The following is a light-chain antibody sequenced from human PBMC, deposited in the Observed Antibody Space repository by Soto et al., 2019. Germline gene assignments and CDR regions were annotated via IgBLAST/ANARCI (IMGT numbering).Light chain of an antibody. CDR2: GAS. Sequence: EIVLTQSPGTLSLSPGERATLSCRASQSVSSSYLAWYQQKPGQAPRLLIYGASSRATGIPDRFSGSGSGTDFTLTISRLEPEDFAVYYCQQYRSSPPITFGPGTKVDIK. CDR1: QSVSSSY. CDR3: QQYRSSPPIT. J-gene: IGKJ3*01. V-gene: IGKV3-20*01.